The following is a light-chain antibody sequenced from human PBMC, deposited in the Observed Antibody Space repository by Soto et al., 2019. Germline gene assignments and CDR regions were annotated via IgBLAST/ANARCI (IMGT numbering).Light chain of an antibody. CDR1: QSVRSSH. J-gene: IGKJ4*01. CDR2: GAS. CDR3: QQYSSSPLT. Sequence: EIVLTQSPGTLSLSPGERATLSCRARQSVRSSHLAWYQQKPGQAPRLLIYGASSRATGIPDRFSGSGSGTDFTHTISRLEPEDFAVYHCQQYSSSPLTFGGGTKVEIK. V-gene: IGKV3-20*01.